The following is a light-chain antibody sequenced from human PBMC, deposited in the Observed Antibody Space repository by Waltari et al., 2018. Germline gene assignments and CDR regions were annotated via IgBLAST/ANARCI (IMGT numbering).Light chain of an antibody. CDR2: NNN. V-gene: IGLV1-44*01. CDR1: SSNIGSNS. Sequence: QSVLTQPPSASGTPGQRVTVSCSGSSSNIGSNSVTWYQHLPGTAPKHLISNNNDWPAGFPNLFAASKSGTSASLAIGGLQSEDDADYYCASWDDSLNGLVFGTGTKVIAL. CDR3: ASWDDSLNGLV. J-gene: IGLJ1*01.